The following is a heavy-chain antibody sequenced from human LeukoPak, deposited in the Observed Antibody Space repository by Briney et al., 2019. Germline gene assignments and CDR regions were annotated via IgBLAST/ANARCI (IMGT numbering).Heavy chain of an antibody. V-gene: IGHV2-5*02. CDR3: AHEKRYSFDLFAN. Sequence: SGPTLVKPTQTLTLTCIFSGFSPSSRGVGVGWIRQPPGKALEWLALIYWDDDKLYNTYLKSRLTITKDTSKNQVVLTMTNMEPVDTATYYCAHEKRYSFDLFANWGQGTLVTVSS. D-gene: IGHD5-18*01. J-gene: IGHJ4*02. CDR2: IYWDDDK. CDR1: GFSPSSRGVG.